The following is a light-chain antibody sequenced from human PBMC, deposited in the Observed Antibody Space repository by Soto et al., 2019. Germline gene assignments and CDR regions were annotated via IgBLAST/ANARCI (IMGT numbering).Light chain of an antibody. V-gene: IGLV2-14*01. CDR2: DVS. CDR1: SSDVGGYNY. Sequence: QSALTQPASVSGSPRQSITISCTGTSSDVGGYNYVSWYQQHPGKAPKLMIYDVSNRPSGVSNRFSGSKSGNTASLTISGLQAEDEADYYCSSYTSSITRVIFGGGTQLTVL. J-gene: IGLJ2*01. CDR3: SSYTSSITRVI.